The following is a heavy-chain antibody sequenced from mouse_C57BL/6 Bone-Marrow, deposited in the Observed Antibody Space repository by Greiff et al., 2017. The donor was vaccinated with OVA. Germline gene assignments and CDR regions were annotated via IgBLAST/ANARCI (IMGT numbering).Heavy chain of an antibody. Sequence: VQLQQSGPELVKPGASVKISCKASGYSFTDYNMNWVKQSHGKSLEWIGVIHPNNGTTSYNQKFKGKATLTVDQSSSTAYMQLNSLTSDDSAVSYCARRCGDWFADWGQGTLVTVSA. CDR3: ARRCGDWFAD. D-gene: IGHD2-13*01. V-gene: IGHV1-39*01. J-gene: IGHJ3*01. CDR1: GYSFTDYN. CDR2: IHPNNGTT.